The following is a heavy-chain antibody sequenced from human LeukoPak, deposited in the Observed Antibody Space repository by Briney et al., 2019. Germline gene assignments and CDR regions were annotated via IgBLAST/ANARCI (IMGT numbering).Heavy chain of an antibody. CDR2: IYPGDSEA. CDR3: ARCKAVAGTINAFDF. J-gene: IGHJ3*01. CDR1: GYSFTSYW. V-gene: IGHV5-51*01. Sequence: GESLKISCKGSGYSFTSYWIGWVRQMPGKDLEWMGIIYPGDSEARYSPSFRGQVTISADKSINTAYLQWSSLKASDTAKYYCARCKAVAGTINAFDFWGQGTMVTVSS. D-gene: IGHD6-19*01.